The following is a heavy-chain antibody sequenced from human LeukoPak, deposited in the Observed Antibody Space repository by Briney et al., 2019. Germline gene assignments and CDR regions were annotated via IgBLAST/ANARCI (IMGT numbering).Heavy chain of an antibody. CDR3: AWGSGSYKLYYFDY. J-gene: IGHJ4*02. CDR2: ISSSSSTI. V-gene: IGHV3-48*01. D-gene: IGHD1-26*01. Sequence: GGSLRLSCAASGFTFSSYSMNWVRQAPGKGLEWVSYISSSSSTIYYADSVKGRFTISRDNAKNSPYLQMNSLRAEDTAVYYCAWGSGSYKLYYFDYWGQGTLVTVSS. CDR1: GFTFSSYS.